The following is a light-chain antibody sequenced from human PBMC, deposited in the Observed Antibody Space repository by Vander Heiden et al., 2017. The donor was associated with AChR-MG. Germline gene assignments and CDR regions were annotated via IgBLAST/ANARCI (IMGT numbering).Light chain of an antibody. CDR3: QQHGSSPSLT. J-gene: IGKJ4*01. V-gene: IGKV3-20*01. Sequence: EIVLTQSPGTLSLSRGERATLSCRASQSVSSSYLAWYQQKPGQAPRLLIYGASSRATGIPDRFSGSGSGTDFTLTITRLEPEDFAVYYCQQHGSSPSLTFGGGTKVEIK. CDR2: GAS. CDR1: QSVSSSY.